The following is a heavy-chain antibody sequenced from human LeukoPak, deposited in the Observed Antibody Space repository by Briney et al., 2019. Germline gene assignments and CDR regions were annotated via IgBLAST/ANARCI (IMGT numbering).Heavy chain of an antibody. D-gene: IGHD3-22*01. J-gene: IGHJ4*02. V-gene: IGHV4-59*01. CDR2: IYYSGST. CDR3: VRDDSNRFDY. Sequence: PSETLSLTCTVSGGSISSYYWSWIRQPPGKGLEWIGYIYYSGSTNYNPSLKSRVTISVDTSKNQFSLKLSSVTAADTAVYYCVRDDSNRFDYWGQGTLVTVSS. CDR1: GGSISSYY.